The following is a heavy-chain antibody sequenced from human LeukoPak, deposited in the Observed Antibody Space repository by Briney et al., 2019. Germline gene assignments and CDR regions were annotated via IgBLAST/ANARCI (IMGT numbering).Heavy chain of an antibody. D-gene: IGHD6-6*01. V-gene: IGHV1-18*01. Sequence: GASVKVSCKASGYTFTIYGLSWVRQAPGQGLEWVGWISPYTGNRNYAQKLQGRVTMTTDTSTRTAYMELRSLRSDDTAVYYCARTTDSSSLDYWGQGTLVTVSS. CDR2: ISPYTGNR. CDR3: ARTTDSSSLDY. J-gene: IGHJ4*02. CDR1: GYTFTIYG.